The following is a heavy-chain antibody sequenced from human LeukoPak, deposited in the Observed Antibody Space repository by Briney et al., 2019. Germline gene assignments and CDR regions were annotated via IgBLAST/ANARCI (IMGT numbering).Heavy chain of an antibody. V-gene: IGHV3-53*01. CDR2: IYSGGST. J-gene: IGHJ4*02. CDR3: ARGGVYSSSWYFW. CDR1: GYTVSSNY. D-gene: IGHD6-13*01. Sequence: GGSLRLSCADSGYTVSSNYMSWVRQAPGKGLEWVSVIYSGGSTYYADSVKGRFTISRDNSKNTLYLQMNSLRAEDTAVYYCARGGVYSSSWYFWWGQGTLVTVSS.